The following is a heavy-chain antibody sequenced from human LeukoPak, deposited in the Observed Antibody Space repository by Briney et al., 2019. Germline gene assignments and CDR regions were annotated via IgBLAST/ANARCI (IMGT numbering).Heavy chain of an antibody. V-gene: IGHV4-59*08. CDR1: GGSISSYY. D-gene: IGHD3-22*01. CDR3: ARGYYDSSGYYNWFDP. CDR2: IYYSGST. J-gene: IGHJ5*02. Sequence: SETLSLTCTVSGGSISSYYWSWIRQPPGKGLEWIGYIYYSGSTNYNPSLKGRVTISVDTSKNQFSLKLSSVTAADTAVYYCARGYYDSSGYYNWFDPWGQGTLVTVSS.